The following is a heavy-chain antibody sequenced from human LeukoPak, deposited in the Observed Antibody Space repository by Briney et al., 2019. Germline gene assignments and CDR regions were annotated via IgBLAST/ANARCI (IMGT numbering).Heavy chain of an antibody. V-gene: IGHV1-2*06. J-gene: IGHJ4*02. CDR3: ARGGSGSGYLYYFDF. Sequence: GASVKVSXKASGYSFSDYSMHWVRQAPGQGLEWIGRINPNSGGTSYAQNFQGRVSMTRDTSISTTYMELSGLTSDDTAVYYCARGGSGSGYLYYFDFWGQGTLVSVSS. CDR1: GYSFSDYS. D-gene: IGHD3-10*01. CDR2: INPNSGGT.